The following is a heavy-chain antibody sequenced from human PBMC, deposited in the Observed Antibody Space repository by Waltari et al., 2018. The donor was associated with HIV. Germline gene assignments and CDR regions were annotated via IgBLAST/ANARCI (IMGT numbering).Heavy chain of an antibody. CDR3: ARGQGLGTFDC. Sequence: QVQLQESGPGLVKSSETLSLTCAVSGYSISSGYSWGCIVQPPGKGLEWIGIIYHSGGTYDNQSLKSRGTISADTSNNQFSLKVSSVTAADTAVYYGARGQGLGTFDCWGQGTLVTVSS. CDR1: GYSISSGYS. J-gene: IGHJ4*02. D-gene: IGHD6-19*01. V-gene: IGHV4-38-2*01. CDR2: IYHSGGT.